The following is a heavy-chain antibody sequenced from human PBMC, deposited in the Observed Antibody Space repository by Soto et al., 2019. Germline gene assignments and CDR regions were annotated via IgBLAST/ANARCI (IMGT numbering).Heavy chain of an antibody. D-gene: IGHD1-26*01. CDR1: GYTFTSYG. CDR3: ARILGGSDSLDY. Sequence: QVKLVQSGAEVKKPGASVKVSCKASGYTFTSYGISWVRQAPGQGLEWMGWISPYNAIPNYAQKLQGRVTMTTDTPTRTAYMELRSLRSDATAVYYCARILGGSDSLDYWGQGTLVTVSS. V-gene: IGHV1-18*01. J-gene: IGHJ4*02. CDR2: ISPYNAIP.